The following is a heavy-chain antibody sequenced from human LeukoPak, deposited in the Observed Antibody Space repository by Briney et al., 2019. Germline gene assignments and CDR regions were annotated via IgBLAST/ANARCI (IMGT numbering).Heavy chain of an antibody. CDR1: GFTFSSYE. CDR3: ARVGSGWSIDY. CDR2: ISSSGSTK. J-gene: IGHJ4*02. D-gene: IGHD6-19*01. Sequence: GGSLRLSCAASGFTFSSYEMNWVRQAPGKGLEWVSYISSSGSTKYYADSVKGRFTISRDNAKNSLYLQMNSLRAEDTAVYYCARVGSGWSIDYWGQGTLVTVSS. V-gene: IGHV3-48*03.